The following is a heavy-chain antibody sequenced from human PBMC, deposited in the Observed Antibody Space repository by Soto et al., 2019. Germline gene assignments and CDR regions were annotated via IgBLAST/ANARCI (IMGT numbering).Heavy chain of an antibody. CDR3: ARDRLRGYDSSGFYS. J-gene: IGHJ4*02. D-gene: IGHD3-22*01. V-gene: IGHV1-2*06. CDR2: INPNSGGT. Sequence: GASVKVSCKASGYIFTDYYMHWVRQAPGQELGWMGRINPNSGGTNFAQKFEDRVTMTTATSTNTVFLELRSLKSDDTAIYYCARDRLRGYDSSGFYSWGQGTMVTVSS. CDR1: GYIFTDYY.